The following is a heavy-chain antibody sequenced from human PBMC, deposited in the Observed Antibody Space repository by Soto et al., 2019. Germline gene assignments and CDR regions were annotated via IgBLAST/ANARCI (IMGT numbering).Heavy chain of an antibody. CDR1: GGSFSGYY. CDR3: ARDPALVFGVVITYYYYGMDV. D-gene: IGHD3-3*01. V-gene: IGHV4-34*01. Sequence: SETLSLTCAVYGGSFSGYYWSWVRQPPGKGLEWIGEINHSGSTNYNPSLKSRVTISVDTSKNQFSLKLSSVTAADTAVYYRARDPALVFGVVITYYYYGMDVWGQGTTVTVSS. CDR2: INHSGST. J-gene: IGHJ6*02.